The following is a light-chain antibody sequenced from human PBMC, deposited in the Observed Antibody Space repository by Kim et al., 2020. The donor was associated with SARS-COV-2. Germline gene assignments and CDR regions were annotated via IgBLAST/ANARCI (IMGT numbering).Light chain of an antibody. CDR3: QAWDRTTVI. CDR2: QNN. CDR1: TLGDKY. V-gene: IGLV3-1*01. J-gene: IGLJ2*01. Sequence: SYELTQPPSVSVSPGQTATISCSGDTLGDKYACWYQQKPGQSPLLVIYQNNKRPSGIPQRFSGSNSGTTVTLTITSTQPMDEADYYCQAWDRTTVIFGGGTQLTVL.